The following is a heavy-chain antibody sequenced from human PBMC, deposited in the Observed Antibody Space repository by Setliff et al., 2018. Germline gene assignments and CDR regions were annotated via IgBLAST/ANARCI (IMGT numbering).Heavy chain of an antibody. D-gene: IGHD3-22*01. J-gene: IGHJ6*03. CDR2: IYYSGST. V-gene: IGHV4-39*01. Sequence: SETLSLTCRVSGGSISSGNYYWGLIRQPPGKGLEWVATIYYSGSTYSNPSLKSRLIISVDAPDNQFSVKLSSVTAADTAVYYCARHKSNGYYYDHYYYLYIDVWGKGTTVTVSS. CDR3: ARHKSNGYYYDHYYYLYIDV. CDR1: GGSISSGNYY.